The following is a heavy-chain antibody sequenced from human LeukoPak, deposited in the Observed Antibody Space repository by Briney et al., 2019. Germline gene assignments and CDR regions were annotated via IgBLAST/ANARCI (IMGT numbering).Heavy chain of an antibody. D-gene: IGHD6-13*01. CDR2: IYYSGST. J-gene: IGHJ4*02. V-gene: IGHV4-39*01. CDR1: GGSISSSNYY. Sequence: SETLSLTCTVSGGSISSSNYYWGWIRQPPGKGLEWIGSIYYSGSTYYSPSLKSRVTISVDTSKNQFSLKLSSVTAADTAVYYCARHTSSAAGPATYFDYWGQGTLVTVSS. CDR3: ARHTSSAAGPATYFDY.